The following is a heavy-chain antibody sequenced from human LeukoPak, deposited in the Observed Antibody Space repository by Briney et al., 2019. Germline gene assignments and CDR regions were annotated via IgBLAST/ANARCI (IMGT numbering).Heavy chain of an antibody. J-gene: IGHJ4*02. CDR1: GYTFTSYA. CDR2: VNAGNGNT. V-gene: IGHV1-3*01. CDR3: ASGSSSRYGADY. D-gene: IGHD6-13*01. Sequence: ASVKVSCKASGYTFTSYAMHWVRQAPGQRLEWMGWVNAGNGNTKYSQKFQGRVTITRDTSASTAYMELSSLRSEDTAVYYCASGSSSRYGADYWGQGTLVTVSS.